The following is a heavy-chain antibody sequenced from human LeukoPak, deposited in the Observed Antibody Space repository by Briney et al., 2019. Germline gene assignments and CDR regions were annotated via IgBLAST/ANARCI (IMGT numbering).Heavy chain of an antibody. CDR2: ISGSGSYI. D-gene: IGHD4-17*01. CDR1: GFIFSSYA. J-gene: IGHJ3*01. CDR3: ARGLGSGDYVANAFDF. V-gene: IGHV3-21*01. Sequence: GGSLRLSCAASGFIFSSYAMNRVRQAPGKGLERVSSISGSGSYIHDADSMKGRFTISRDNAKKSVYLHMSRLRAEDTAVYYCARGLGSGDYVANAFDFWGRGTTVSVS.